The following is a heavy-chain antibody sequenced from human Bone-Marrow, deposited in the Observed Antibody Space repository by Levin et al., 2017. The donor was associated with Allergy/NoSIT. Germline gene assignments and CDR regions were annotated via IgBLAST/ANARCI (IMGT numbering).Heavy chain of an antibody. V-gene: IGHV3-30*18. CDR1: GFTFSSYG. CDR3: AKDSFVAGFDY. Sequence: QPGGSLRLSCAASGFTFSSYGMHWVRQAPGKGLEWVAVISYDGSNKYYADSVKGRFTISRDNSKNTLYLQMNSLRAEDTAVYYCAKDSFVAGFDYWGQGTLVTVSS. CDR2: ISYDGSNK. J-gene: IGHJ4*02. D-gene: IGHD6-19*01.